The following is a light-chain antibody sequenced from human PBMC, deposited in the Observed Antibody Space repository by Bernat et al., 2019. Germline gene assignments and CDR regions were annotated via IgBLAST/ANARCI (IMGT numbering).Light chain of an antibody. J-gene: IGLJ2*01. Sequence: QSALTQPASASGSPGQSITISCTGISSDVGAYNYVAWYQQHPGKAPKLMIYDVSIRPSGVSNRFSGSKSGNTASLSISWLQAEDEGYYYCNSYTTTSAPVVFGGGTKLTVL. CDR3: NSYTTTSAPVV. V-gene: IGLV2-14*03. CDR1: SSDVGAYNY. CDR2: DVS.